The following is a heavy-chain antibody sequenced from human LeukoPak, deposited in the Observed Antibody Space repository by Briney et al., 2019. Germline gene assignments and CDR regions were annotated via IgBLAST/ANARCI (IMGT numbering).Heavy chain of an antibody. V-gene: IGHV3-23*01. Sequence: GGSLRLSCAASGFTFSSYAMSWVRQAPGKGLEWVSAISGSGGGTYYADSVKGRFTLSSDISRNTVYFQLNNLRVEDTAIYYCARASWVSSIDAVRWGQGTLVTVSS. CDR2: ISGSGGGT. CDR1: GFTFSSYA. J-gene: IGHJ4*02. CDR3: ARASWVSSIDAVR. D-gene: IGHD6-13*01.